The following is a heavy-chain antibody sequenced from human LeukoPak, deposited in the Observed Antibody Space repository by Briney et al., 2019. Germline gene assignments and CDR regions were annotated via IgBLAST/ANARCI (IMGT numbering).Heavy chain of an antibody. J-gene: IGHJ4*02. CDR3: SRLRGYSYGYADY. CDR1: GFTFSSYS. CDR2: ISNSGNTV. Sequence: QSGGSLRLSCAASGFTFSSYSMNWVRQAPGKGLEWVSYISNSGNTVDYADSVKGRFTISRDNAKNLMYLQMNGLRVEDTAVYYCSRLRGYSYGYADYWGQGTLVAVSS. D-gene: IGHD5-18*01. V-gene: IGHV3-48*04.